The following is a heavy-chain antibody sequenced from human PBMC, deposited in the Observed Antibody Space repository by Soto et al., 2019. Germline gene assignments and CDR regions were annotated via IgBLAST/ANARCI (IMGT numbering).Heavy chain of an antibody. V-gene: IGHV1-8*01. CDR2: MNPNSGNT. Sequence: QVQLVQSGAEVKKPGASVKVSCKASGYTFTSYDINWVRQATGQGLEWMGWMNPNSGNTGYAQKFQGRGSMTRNTSISTAYMELSSLRSEDTAVYYCARWYCISTSCYSYYYYGMDVWGQGTTVTVSS. CDR3: ARWYCISTSCYSYYYYGMDV. J-gene: IGHJ6*02. CDR1: GYTFTSYD. D-gene: IGHD2-2*01.